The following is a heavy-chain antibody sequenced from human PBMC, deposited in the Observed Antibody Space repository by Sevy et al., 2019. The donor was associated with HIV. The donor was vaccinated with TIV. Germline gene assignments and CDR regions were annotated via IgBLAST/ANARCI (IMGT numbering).Heavy chain of an antibody. CDR3: ARSNPDGYNYSYYYGMDV. J-gene: IGHJ6*02. CDR1: GDTFGNYA. D-gene: IGHD1-1*01. V-gene: IGHV1-69*13. Sequence: ASVKVSCKASGDTFGNYAIAWVRQAPGQGLEWMGGIIPVFGSANSAQEFQDRVTITADVSTSTAYMELRSLRSEDTAVYYCARSNPDGYNYSYYYGMDVWGQGTTVTVSS. CDR2: IIPVFGSA.